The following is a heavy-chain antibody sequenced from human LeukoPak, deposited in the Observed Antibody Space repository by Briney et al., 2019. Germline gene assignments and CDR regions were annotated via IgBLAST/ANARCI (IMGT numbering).Heavy chain of an antibody. V-gene: IGHV3-23*01. D-gene: IGHD2-15*01. CDR3: AKDSGIDVFGYCSGGSCFH. CDR2: IRCSGGST. Sequence: GGSLRLSCAASGFTFSSYAMSRVRQAPGKGLEWVSAIRCSGGSTYYEDAVKGRFTISRDNSKNTLYLQMNSLRAEDTAVYYCAKDSGIDVFGYCSGGSCFHWGQGTLVTVSS. CDR1: GFTFSSYA. J-gene: IGHJ4*02.